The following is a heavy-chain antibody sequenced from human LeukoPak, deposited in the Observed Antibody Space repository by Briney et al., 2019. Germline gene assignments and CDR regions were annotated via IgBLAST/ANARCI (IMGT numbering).Heavy chain of an antibody. Sequence: GGSLRLSCAASGFTFSSYWMSWVRQAPGKGLEWVANINQEGSEKYYADSVRGRFTISRDNAKNSLYLQMNSLRAEDTAAYYCARGGGYDSSGYYPSDYWGQGTLVTVSS. D-gene: IGHD3-22*01. J-gene: IGHJ4*02. V-gene: IGHV3-7*01. CDR2: INQEGSEK. CDR3: ARGGGYDSSGYYPSDY. CDR1: GFTFSSYW.